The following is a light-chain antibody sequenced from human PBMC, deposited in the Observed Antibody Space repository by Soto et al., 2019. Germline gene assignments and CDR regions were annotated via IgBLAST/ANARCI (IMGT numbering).Light chain of an antibody. J-gene: IGKJ4*01. CDR1: QGISSY. CDR3: QQYYSYPRLT. CDR2: AAS. Sequence: AIRMTQSPSSFSASTGDRVTITCRASQGISSYLAWYQQKPGKAPKLLIYAASTLQSGVPSRFSGSGSGTAFTLTISCLQSEDFATYYCQQYYSYPRLTFGGGTKVETK. V-gene: IGKV1-8*01.